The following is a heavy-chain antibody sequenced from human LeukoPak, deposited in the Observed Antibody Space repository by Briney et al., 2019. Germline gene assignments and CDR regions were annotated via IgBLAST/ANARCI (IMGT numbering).Heavy chain of an antibody. CDR2: ISSSSSYI. D-gene: IGHD1-26*01. Sequence: GGSLRLSCAASGFTFSSYSMNWVRQAPGKGLEWVSSISSSSSYIYYADSVKGRFTISRDNAKNSLYLRMNSLRAEDTAVYYCARDIGWELVDAFDIWGQGTMVTVSS. CDR3: ARDIGWELVDAFDI. CDR1: GFTFSSYS. V-gene: IGHV3-21*01. J-gene: IGHJ3*02.